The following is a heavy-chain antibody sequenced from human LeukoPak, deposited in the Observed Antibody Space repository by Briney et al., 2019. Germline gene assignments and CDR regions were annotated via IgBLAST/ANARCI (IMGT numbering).Heavy chain of an antibody. J-gene: IGHJ3*02. V-gene: IGHV7-4-1*02. D-gene: IGHD5-12*01. CDR3: VLGSGSPDAFDI. CDR2: INTNTGNP. Sequence: ASVKVSCKASGYTFSNFPITWVRQAPGQGLEWMGWINTNTGNPTYVQGFTGRFVFSLDTSVSTAYLQISSLKAEDTAVYYCVLGSGSPDAFDIWGQGTMVTVSS. CDR1: GYTFSNFP.